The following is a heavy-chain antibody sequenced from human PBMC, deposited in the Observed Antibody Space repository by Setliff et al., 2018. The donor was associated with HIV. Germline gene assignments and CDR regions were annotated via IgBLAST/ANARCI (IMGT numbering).Heavy chain of an antibody. CDR1: GFTFDDYA. J-gene: IGHJ6*03. D-gene: IGHD3-10*01. CDR3: ARIRGSTHYHYFYMDV. CDR2: ITWNSGSI. V-gene: IGHV3-9*01. Sequence: LSLSCAASGFTFDDYAMHWVRQAPGKGLEWVSGITWNSGSIDYADSVKGRFTISRDNAKNSLYLQMNSLRAADTAIYYCARIRGSTHYHYFYMDVWGKGTTVTVSS.